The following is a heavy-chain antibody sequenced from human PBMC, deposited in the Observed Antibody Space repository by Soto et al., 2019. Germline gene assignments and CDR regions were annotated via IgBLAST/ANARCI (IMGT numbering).Heavy chain of an antibody. Sequence: SETLSLTCTVSGGSISSYYWSWIRQPPGKGLEWIGYIYYSGSTNYNPSLKSRVTISVDTSKNQSSLKLSSVTAADTAVYYCARDSGARYFDSWGQGTLVTVSS. J-gene: IGHJ4*02. V-gene: IGHV4-59*01. CDR2: IYYSGST. CDR3: ARDSGARYFDS. D-gene: IGHD3-10*01. CDR1: GGSISSYY.